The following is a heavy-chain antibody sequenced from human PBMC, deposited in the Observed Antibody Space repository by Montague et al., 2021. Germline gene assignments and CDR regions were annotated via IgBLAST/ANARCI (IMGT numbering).Heavy chain of an antibody. Sequence: SKTLSLTCTVSGGSISSSSYYWGWIRQPPGKGLEWIGSIYYSGSTYYNPSLKSRVTISVDTSKNQFSLKLSSVTAADTAVYYCARHVIGNYGMDVWGQGTTVTVSS. CDR3: ARHVIGNYGMDV. J-gene: IGHJ6*02. CDR1: GGSISSSSYY. V-gene: IGHV4-39*01. CDR2: IYYSGST. D-gene: IGHD3-16*02.